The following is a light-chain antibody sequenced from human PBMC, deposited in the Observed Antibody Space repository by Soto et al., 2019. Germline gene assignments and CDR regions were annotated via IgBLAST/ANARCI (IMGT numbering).Light chain of an antibody. Sequence: QSVLTQPPSVAGAPGPRVTISCTGSSSNIGAGSDVHWYQQLPGTAPKLLISGNSNRPSGVPDRFSGSKSGTSASLAITGLQAEDEADYYCQSYDSSLSGSVFGGGTKLTVL. V-gene: IGLV1-40*01. CDR2: GNS. J-gene: IGLJ2*01. CDR1: SSNIGAGSD. CDR3: QSYDSSLSGSV.